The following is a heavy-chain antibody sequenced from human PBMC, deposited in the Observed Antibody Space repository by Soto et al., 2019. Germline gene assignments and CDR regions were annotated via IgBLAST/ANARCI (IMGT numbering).Heavy chain of an antibody. J-gene: IGHJ4*02. CDR1: GYTFNRYA. D-gene: IGHD3-16*02. CDR2: INAGNGNT. V-gene: IGHV1-3*01. CDR3: ARGIGGVIVNGRYYFDY. Sequence: ASVKVSCKASGYTFNRYAMHWVRQAPGQRLEWMGWINAGNGNTKYSQKFQGRVTITRDTSASPAYMELSSLRSEDTAVYYCARGIGGVIVNGRYYFDYWGQGTLVTVSS.